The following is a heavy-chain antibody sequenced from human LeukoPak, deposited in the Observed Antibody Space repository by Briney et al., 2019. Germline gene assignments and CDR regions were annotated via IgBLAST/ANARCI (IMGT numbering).Heavy chain of an antibody. D-gene: IGHD6-19*01. Sequence: GGSLRLSCVASGFTFSSYSMNWVRQAPGKGLEWVAYIRFDGTNKYYADSVKGQFTISRDNSKNTLYLQMNSLRPEDTAVYYCAKLRSDSGWYVTFDIWGQGTMVAVSS. CDR2: IRFDGTNK. CDR1: GFTFSSYS. V-gene: IGHV3-30*02. CDR3: AKLRSDSGWYVTFDI. J-gene: IGHJ3*02.